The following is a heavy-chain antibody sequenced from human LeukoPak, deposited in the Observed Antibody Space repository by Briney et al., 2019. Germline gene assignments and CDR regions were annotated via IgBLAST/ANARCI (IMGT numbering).Heavy chain of an antibody. CDR2: IIPIFGTA. CDR1: GGTFISYA. V-gene: IGHV1-69*13. Sequence: ASVTVSFKASGGTFISYAISWVRQAPGQGLEWMGGIIPIFGTANYAQKFQGRVTITADESTSTAYMELSSLRSEDTAVYYCARDRYYYDSSGYYRPHNDAFDIWGQGTMVTVSS. CDR3: ARDRYYYDSSGYYRPHNDAFDI. D-gene: IGHD3-22*01. J-gene: IGHJ3*02.